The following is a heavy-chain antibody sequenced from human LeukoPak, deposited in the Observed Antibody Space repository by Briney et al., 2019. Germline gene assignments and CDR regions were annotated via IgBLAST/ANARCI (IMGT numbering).Heavy chain of an antibody. Sequence: GGSRRLSCAASGFTFSSYGMHWVRQAPGKGLEWVAVIWYDGSNKYYADSVKGRFTISRDNSKNTVYLQMNSLRAEDTAVYYCAKDLRSGYRGPFDYWGQGSLVTVSS. CDR1: GFTFSSYG. CDR3: AKDLRSGYRGPFDY. CDR2: IWYDGSNK. D-gene: IGHD3-3*01. J-gene: IGHJ4*02. V-gene: IGHV3-33*06.